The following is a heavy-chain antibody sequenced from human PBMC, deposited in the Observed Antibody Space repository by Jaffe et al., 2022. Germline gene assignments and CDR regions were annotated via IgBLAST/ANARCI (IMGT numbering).Heavy chain of an antibody. D-gene: IGHD3-3*01. CDR3: AKLARQLRFLEWLGGYMDV. CDR2: ISGSGGST. V-gene: IGHV3-23*01. CDR1: GFTFSSYA. J-gene: IGHJ6*03. Sequence: EVQLLESGGGLVQPGGSLRLSCAASGFTFSSYAMSWVRQAPGKGLEWVSAISGSGGSTYYADSVKGRFTISRDNSKNTLYLQMNSLRAEDTAVYYCAKLARQLRFLEWLGGYMDVWGKGTTVTVSS.